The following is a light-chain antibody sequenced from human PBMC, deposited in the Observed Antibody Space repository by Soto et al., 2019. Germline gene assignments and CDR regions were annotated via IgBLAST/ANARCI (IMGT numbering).Light chain of an antibody. V-gene: IGKV1-5*01. J-gene: IGKJ1*01. CDR2: DAS. CDR1: QNINNW. CDR3: QHMRT. Sequence: DIQMTQSPSTLSASIGDRVTITCRASQNINNWIAWYQQKPGKAPKFLIYDASTLESGVPSRFSGSGVGTEFSLTISSRQPDDFRIYYCQHMRTFGQGTKVEMK.